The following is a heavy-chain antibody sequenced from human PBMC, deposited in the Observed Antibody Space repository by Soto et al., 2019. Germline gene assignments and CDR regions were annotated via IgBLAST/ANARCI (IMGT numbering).Heavy chain of an antibody. D-gene: IGHD3-9*01. J-gene: IGHJ3*01. CDR3: TTEPDYDILTGFQY. CDR2: IIPIFRTT. Sequence: GASVKVSCNPSGGTFSSDAFSWVRQAPGQGLEWMGGIIPIFRTTNYAPKFQGRVTITADESTSTAYMELSSLRSEDTAVYYCTTEPDYDILTGFQYWGQGTMVTVSS. CDR1: GGTFSSDA. V-gene: IGHV1-69*13.